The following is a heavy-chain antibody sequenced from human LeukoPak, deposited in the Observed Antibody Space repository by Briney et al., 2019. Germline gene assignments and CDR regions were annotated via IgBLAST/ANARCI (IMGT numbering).Heavy chain of an antibody. D-gene: IGHD6-13*01. J-gene: IGHJ3*02. CDR1: GGSISSYY. CDR2: IYYSGST. CDR3: ARGGILTRARDAFDI. Sequence: SETLSLTCTVSGGSISSYYWSWIRQPPGKGLEWIGYIYYSGSTNYNPSLKSRVTISVDTSKNQFSLKLSSVTAADTAVYYCARGGILTRARDAFDIWGQGTVVTVSS. V-gene: IGHV4-59*08.